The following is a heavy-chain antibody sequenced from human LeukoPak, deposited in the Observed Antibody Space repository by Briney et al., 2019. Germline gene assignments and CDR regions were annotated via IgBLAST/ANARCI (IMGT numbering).Heavy chain of an antibody. CDR2: ISSSSSYI. CDR3: ARAPAGDGYIDH. CDR1: GFTFSSYS. J-gene: IGHJ4*02. Sequence: GGSLILSCAASGFTFSSYSMNWVRQAPGKGLEWVSSISSSSSYIYYADSVKGRFTISRDNAKNSLYLQMNSLRAEDTAVYYCARAPAGDGYIDHWGQGTLVTVSS. V-gene: IGHV3-21*01. D-gene: IGHD5-24*01.